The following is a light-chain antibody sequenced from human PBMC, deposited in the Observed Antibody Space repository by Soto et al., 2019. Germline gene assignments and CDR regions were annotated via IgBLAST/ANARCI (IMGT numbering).Light chain of an antibody. CDR3: QHYNGFPIT. CDR1: QDIRYY. J-gene: IGKJ1*01. CDR2: DAS. V-gene: IGKV1-33*01. Sequence: DSQMTQSPSSLSASVGDRVTITCQASQDIRYYLNWYQQKTGQAPKLLIYDASQLETGVPSRFSGSGSGTDFTFTINNLQPEDIGTYYCQHYNGFPITFGQGTKVDIK.